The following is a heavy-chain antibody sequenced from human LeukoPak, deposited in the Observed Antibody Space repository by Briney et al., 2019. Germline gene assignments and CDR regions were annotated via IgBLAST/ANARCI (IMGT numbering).Heavy chain of an antibody. J-gene: IGHJ4*02. CDR3: ARASDSSGYYAPQHYFDY. CDR2: INPSGGST. D-gene: IGHD3-22*01. V-gene: IGHV1-46*03. CDR1: GYTFTSYY. Sequence: ASVKVSCKASGYTFTSYYMHWVRQAPGQGLEWMGTINPSGGSTSYAQKFQGRVTMTRDTSTSTVYMELSGLRSEDTAVYYCARASDSSGYYAPQHYFDYWGQGTLVTVSS.